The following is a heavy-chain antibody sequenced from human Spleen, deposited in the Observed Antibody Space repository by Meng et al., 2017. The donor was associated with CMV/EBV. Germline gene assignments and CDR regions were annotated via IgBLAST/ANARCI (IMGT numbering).Heavy chain of an antibody. CDR2: ISSSSTTI. D-gene: IGHD3-22*01. J-gene: IGHJ6*02. CDR3: ARSSGYFGSAYGIDV. V-gene: IGHV3-48*04. CDR1: GFTFSSYD. Sequence: GGSLRLSCAASGFTFSSYDMNWVRQAPGKGLEWVSYISSSSTTIYYADSVEGRFTISRDDAKNSLYLQMNSLRAEDTAIYYCARSSGYFGSAYGIDVWGQGTTVTVSS.